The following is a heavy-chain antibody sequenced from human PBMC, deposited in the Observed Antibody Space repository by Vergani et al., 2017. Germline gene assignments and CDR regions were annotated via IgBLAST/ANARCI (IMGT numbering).Heavy chain of an antibody. CDR1: GGTFSSYA. CDR2: IIPIFGTA. CDR3: ARVIDYGGKKGLDY. Sequence: QVQLVQSGAEVKKPGSSVKVSCKASGGTFSSYAISWVRQAPGQGLEWMGGIIPIFGTANYAKKFQGRVTITADESPSTAYMELSSLRSEDTAVYYCARVIDYGGKKGLDYWGQGTLVTVSS. D-gene: IGHD4-23*01. J-gene: IGHJ4*02. V-gene: IGHV1-69*01.